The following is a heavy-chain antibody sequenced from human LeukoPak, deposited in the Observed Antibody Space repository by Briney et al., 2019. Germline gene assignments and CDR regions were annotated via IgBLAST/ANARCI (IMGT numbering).Heavy chain of an antibody. V-gene: IGHV3-21*01. Sequence: PGGSLRLSCAASGFTFGSYSMNWVRQAPGKGLEWVSSISSSSSYIYYADSVKGRFTISRDNAKNSLYLQMNSLRAEDTAVYYCARVGMTTVTLAPSDYWGQGTLVTVSS. CDR3: ARVGMTTVTLAPSDY. CDR1: GFTFGSYS. CDR2: ISSSSSYI. D-gene: IGHD4-17*01. J-gene: IGHJ4*02.